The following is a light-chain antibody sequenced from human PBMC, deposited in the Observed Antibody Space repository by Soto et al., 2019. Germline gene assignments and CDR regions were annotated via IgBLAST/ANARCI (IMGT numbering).Light chain of an antibody. Sequence: QPVLTQPPSVSGAPGQRVTISCTGSSSNIGAGYDVHWYQQLPGTAPKLLIYGNSNRPSGVPDRFSGPKSGTSASLANTGLQAEDEADYYCQSYDSSLSGYGFGRGTKLTVL. CDR3: QSYDSSLSGYG. J-gene: IGLJ1*01. CDR1: SSNIGAGYD. V-gene: IGLV1-40*01. CDR2: GNS.